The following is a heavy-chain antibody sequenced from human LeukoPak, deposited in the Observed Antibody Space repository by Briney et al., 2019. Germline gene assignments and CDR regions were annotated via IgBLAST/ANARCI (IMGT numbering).Heavy chain of an antibody. V-gene: IGHV3-30*02. CDR2: IGYDGSNK. CDR1: GFTFSSYG. Sequence: GGSLRLSCAASGFTFSSYGMHWVRQAPGKGLEWVAFIGYDGSNKYYADSVKGRFTISRDNSKNSLYLQLNSLRAEDTAVYYCAREDGTYYYDSSGYYYLDSWGQGTLVTVSS. CDR3: AREDGTYYYDSSGYYYLDS. D-gene: IGHD3-22*01. J-gene: IGHJ4*02.